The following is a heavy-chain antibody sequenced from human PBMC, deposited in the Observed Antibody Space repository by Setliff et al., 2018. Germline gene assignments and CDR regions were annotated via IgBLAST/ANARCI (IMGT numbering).Heavy chain of an antibody. V-gene: IGHV4-4*07. Sequence: SETLSLTCTVSGGSISSYYWSWIRQPAGKGLEWIGHIYIGGSANYNPSLKSRVTMSIDTSKNQFSLKLNSVTAADMAVYYCARSFSRREKFLLDYWGQGALVTVS. CDR2: IYIGGSA. CDR3: ARSFSRREKFLLDY. J-gene: IGHJ4*02. CDR1: GGSISSYY.